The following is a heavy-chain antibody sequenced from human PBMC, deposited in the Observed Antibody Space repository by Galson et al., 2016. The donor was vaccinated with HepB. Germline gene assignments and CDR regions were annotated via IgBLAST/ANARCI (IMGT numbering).Heavy chain of an antibody. CDR2: IDHSGAT. Sequence: SETLSLTCAVYGGSFSDDYWTWIRQPPGKGLEWIGDIDHSGATHYNPSLKGRVTISLDTSKNQFSLRQTSVTAADTAMYYCPRGSREKYIVVVPSARFDPWGQGTLVTVSS. V-gene: IGHV4-34*01. D-gene: IGHD2-2*01. CDR1: GGSFSDDY. CDR3: PRGSREKYIVVVPSARFDP. J-gene: IGHJ5*02.